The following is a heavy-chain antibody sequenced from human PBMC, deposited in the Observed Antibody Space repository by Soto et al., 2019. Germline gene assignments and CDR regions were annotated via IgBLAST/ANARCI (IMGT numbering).Heavy chain of an antibody. V-gene: IGHV2-5*02. J-gene: IGHJ4*02. D-gene: IGHD5-18*01. CDR2: LYWDDDK. CDR1: GFSLSTSGVG. Sequence: QITLKESGPTLVKPTQTLTLTCTFSGFSLSTSGVGVGWIRQPPGKALEWLALLYWDDDKRYSPSLKSRLTITKDTFKNQVVLTLTNMDPVDTATYYCAHVLLDTANLDYWGQGTLVTVSS. CDR3: AHVLLDTANLDY.